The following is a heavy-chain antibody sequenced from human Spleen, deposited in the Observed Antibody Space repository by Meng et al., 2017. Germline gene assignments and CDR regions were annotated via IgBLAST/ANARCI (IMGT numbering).Heavy chain of an antibody. CDR1: CGSFSDYY. J-gene: IGHJ4*02. V-gene: IGHV4-34*01. CDR2: INHRGNT. CDR3: ARGPTTVAHDFDY. Sequence: QVQLQQGGAGLLKPSETLSLTCVVSCGSFSDYYWSWTRQPPGKGLEWIGEINHRGNTNYNSFLESRVTISVDTSQNSLSLKLSSVTAADSAVYYCARGPTTVAHDFDYWGQGTLVTVSS. D-gene: IGHD4-11*01.